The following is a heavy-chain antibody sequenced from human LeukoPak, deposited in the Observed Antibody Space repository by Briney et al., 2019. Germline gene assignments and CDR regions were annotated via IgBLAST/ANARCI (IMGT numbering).Heavy chain of an antibody. J-gene: IGHJ4*02. CDR2: IYYSGST. CDR1: GGSISISSYY. Sequence: PSETLFLTCTVSGGSISISSYYWGWIRQPPGKGLEWIGSIYYSGSTYYNPSLKSRVTISVDTSKNQFSLKLNSVTAADTAVYYCARASRDYVWGSYRQYYFDYWGQGTLVTVSS. D-gene: IGHD3-16*02. V-gene: IGHV4-39*07. CDR3: ARASRDYVWGSYRQYYFDY.